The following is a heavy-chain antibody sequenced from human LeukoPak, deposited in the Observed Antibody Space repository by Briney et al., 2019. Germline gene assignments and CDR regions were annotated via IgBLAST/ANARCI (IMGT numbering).Heavy chain of an antibody. Sequence: ASVKISCKASGYTYNDNFMHWVRQAPGKGLEWMGGFDPEDGETIYAQKFQGRVTMTEDTSTDTAYMELSSLRSEDTAVYYCATGPHCSGGSCYTWYFDLWGRGTLVTVSS. V-gene: IGHV1-24*01. J-gene: IGHJ2*01. CDR2: FDPEDGET. CDR3: ATGPHCSGGSCYTWYFDL. CDR1: GYTYNDNF. D-gene: IGHD2-15*01.